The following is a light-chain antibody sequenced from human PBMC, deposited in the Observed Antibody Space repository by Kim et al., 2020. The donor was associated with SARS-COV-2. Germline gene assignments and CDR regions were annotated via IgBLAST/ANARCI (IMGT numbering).Light chain of an antibody. CDR2: YDT. J-gene: IGLJ3*02. Sequence: APGKTARITCGGNNIGSKSVHWYQQKPGQAPVLVISYDTDRPSGIPERFSGSNSGNTATLTISRVEAGDEADYYCQVWDSSSDHWVFGGGTQLTVL. CDR3: QVWDSSSDHWV. V-gene: IGLV3-21*04. CDR1: NIGSKS.